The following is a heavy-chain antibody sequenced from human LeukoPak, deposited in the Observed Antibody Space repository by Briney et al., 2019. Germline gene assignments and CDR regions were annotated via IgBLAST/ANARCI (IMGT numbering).Heavy chain of an antibody. J-gene: IGHJ3*02. CDR3: ARAVVVPAAINAFDI. V-gene: IGHV1-69*04. CDR2: IIPILGIA. Sequence: SVKVSCKASGYTFSSYGISWVRQAPGQGLEWMRRIIPILGIANYAQKFQGRVTITADKSTSTAYMELSSLRSEDTAVYYCARAVVVPAAINAFDIWGQGTMVTVSS. CDR1: GYTFSSYG. D-gene: IGHD2-2*01.